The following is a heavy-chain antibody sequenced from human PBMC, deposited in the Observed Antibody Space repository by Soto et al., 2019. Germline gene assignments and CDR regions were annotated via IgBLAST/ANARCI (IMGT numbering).Heavy chain of an antibody. Sequence: QVQLQESGPGLVKPSQTLSLTCTVSGDSISNGGFYYSWIRQPPGQGLEWVGYIFHSGSTLSNPSLSSQVTLSAETSKNQLFLKLTSVPAADTAVYYCARGGIAGHWFDPWGQGTLVTVSA. CDR3: ARGGIAGHWFDP. J-gene: IGHJ5*02. D-gene: IGHD2-15*01. V-gene: IGHV4-31*01. CDR1: GDSISNGGFY. CDR2: IFHSGST.